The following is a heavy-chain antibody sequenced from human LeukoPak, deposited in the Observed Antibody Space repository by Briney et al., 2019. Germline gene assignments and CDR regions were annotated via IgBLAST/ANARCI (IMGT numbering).Heavy chain of an antibody. CDR2: MNPNSGNT. V-gene: IGHV1-8*03. J-gene: IGHJ6*03. CDR1: GYTFTSYD. CDR3: ARGYYGSGGEVNDYYMDV. D-gene: IGHD3-10*01. Sequence: ASVKVSCKASGYTFTSYDINWVRQATGQGLEWMGWMNPNSGNTGYAQKFQGRVTITRNTSISTAYMELSSLRSEDTAVYYCARGYYGSGGEVNDYYMDVWGKGTTVTVSS.